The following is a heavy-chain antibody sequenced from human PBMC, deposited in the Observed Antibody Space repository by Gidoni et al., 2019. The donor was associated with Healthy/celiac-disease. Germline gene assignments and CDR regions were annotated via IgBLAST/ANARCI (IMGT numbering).Heavy chain of an antibody. D-gene: IGHD3-10*01. V-gene: IGHV3-23*01. Sequence: EVQLLESGGGLVQPGGALRLSCAASGFTFSSYAMSWVRQAPGKGLEWVSAISGSGGSTYYADSVTGRFTISRDNSKNTLYLQMNSLRAEDTAVYYCAKYGGFPKEGYFDYWGQGTLVTVSS. J-gene: IGHJ4*02. CDR1: GFTFSSYA. CDR2: ISGSGGST. CDR3: AKYGGFPKEGYFDY.